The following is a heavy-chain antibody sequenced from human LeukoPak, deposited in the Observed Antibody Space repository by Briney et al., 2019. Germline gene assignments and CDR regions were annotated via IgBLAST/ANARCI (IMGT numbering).Heavy chain of an antibody. CDR3: ARHFASSGQLWLRPFDS. V-gene: IGHV4-34*01. D-gene: IGHD5-18*01. J-gene: IGHJ4*02. CDR1: GGSFSGYY. Sequence: SETLSLTCAVYGGSFSGYYWSWIRQSPGKGLEWIGEINHSGSTNYNPSLKSRVTISVDTSKNQFSLKLNSVTAADTAVYFCARHFASSGQLWLRPFDSWGQGILVTVSS. CDR2: INHSGST.